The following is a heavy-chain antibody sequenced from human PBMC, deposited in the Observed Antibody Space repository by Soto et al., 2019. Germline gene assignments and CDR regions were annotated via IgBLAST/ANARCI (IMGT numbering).Heavy chain of an antibody. CDR2: IYYSGST. CDR3: ARGLHTSSFDP. J-gene: IGHJ5*02. V-gene: IGHV4-39*01. Sequence: QLQLQESGPGLVKPSETLSLTCTVSGGSISSSSYYWGWIRQPPGKGLEWIGSIYYSGSTYYNPSLKSRVTISVDTSKNQFSLKLSSVTAADTAVYYCARGLHTSSFDPWGQGTLVTVSS. D-gene: IGHD5-18*01. CDR1: GGSISSSSYY.